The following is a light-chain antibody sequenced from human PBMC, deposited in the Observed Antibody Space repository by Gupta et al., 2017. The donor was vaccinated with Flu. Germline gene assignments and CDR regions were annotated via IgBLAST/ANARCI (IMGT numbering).Light chain of an antibody. CDR3: QQRDTSVT. Sequence: EIVLTQSPDTLSLSPGERATLTCRASQSVTSYLAWYQQKPGQAPRLLMYDASNRAAGMPDRFSGSGSGTDFTLTSSSLEPEDFAVYYCQQRDTSVTFGQGTRLEIK. V-gene: IGKV3-11*01. CDR1: QSVTSY. J-gene: IGKJ5*01. CDR2: DAS.